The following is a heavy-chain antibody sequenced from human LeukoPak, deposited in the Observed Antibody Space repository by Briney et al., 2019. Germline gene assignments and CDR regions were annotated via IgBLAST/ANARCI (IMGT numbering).Heavy chain of an antibody. D-gene: IGHD4-23*01. CDR3: ARDPDGGVGDY. V-gene: IGHV3-66*01. Sequence: PGGSLRLSCAASGFTVSSNYMSWVRQAPGKGLEWVSVIYSGGSTYYADSVKGRFTISRDNSKNTLYLQMSSLRAEDTAVYYCARDPDGGVGDYWGQGTLVTVSS. J-gene: IGHJ4*02. CDR1: GFTVSSNY. CDR2: IYSGGST.